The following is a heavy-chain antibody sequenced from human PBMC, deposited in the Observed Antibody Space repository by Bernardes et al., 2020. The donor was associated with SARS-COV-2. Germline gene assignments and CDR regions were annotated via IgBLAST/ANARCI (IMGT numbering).Heavy chain of an antibody. D-gene: IGHD3-3*01. J-gene: IGHJ5*02. CDR3: ARHVPSSDYDFWSGYLDGWFDP. CDR2: IYPGDSDT. CDR1: GYSFTSYW. Sequence: GESLKISCKGSGYSFTSYWIGWVRQMPGKGLEWMGIIYPGDSDTRYSPSFQGQVTISADKSISTAYLQWSSLKASDTAMYYCARHVPSSDYDFWSGYLDGWFDPWGQGTLVTVSS. V-gene: IGHV5-51*01.